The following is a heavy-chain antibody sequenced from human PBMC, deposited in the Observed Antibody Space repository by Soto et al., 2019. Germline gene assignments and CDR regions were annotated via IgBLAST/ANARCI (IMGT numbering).Heavy chain of an antibody. J-gene: IGHJ4*02. CDR3: ASVADY. V-gene: IGHV3-30*03. Sequence: QVRLVESGGGVVEPGRSLRLSCVASGFTINRFGMEWVRQAPGKGLEWVALISYDGRNEYYSDSVKGRFTISRDMSKNTVYLKMNSLKVEDTAVYYSASVADYWGQGTLVNVSS. CDR2: ISYDGRNE. D-gene: IGHD2-21*01. CDR1: GFTINRFG.